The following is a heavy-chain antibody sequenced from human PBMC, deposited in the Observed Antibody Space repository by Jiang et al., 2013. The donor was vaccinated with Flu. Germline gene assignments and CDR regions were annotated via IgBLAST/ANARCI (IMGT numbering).Heavy chain of an antibody. CDR2: IYYSGTT. CDR3: ARGDGRSGYVPDY. D-gene: IGHD5-12*01. V-gene: IGHV4-31*03. Sequence: GLVKPSQTLSLTCTVSGGSISSDNYYWTWIRQHSGKGLEWIGYIYYSGTTYYNPSLKSRVTISVDTSKKQFSLKLSSVTAADTAVYYCARGDGRSGYVPDYWGQGTLVTVSP. CDR1: GGSISSDNYY. J-gene: IGHJ4*02.